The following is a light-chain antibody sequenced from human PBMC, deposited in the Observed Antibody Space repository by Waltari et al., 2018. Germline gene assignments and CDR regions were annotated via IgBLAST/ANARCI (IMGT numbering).Light chain of an antibody. CDR2: GTS. Sequence: AFQMTQSPSSLSASVGDRVTITCRASQDIGNDLGWYQQKPGKAPKLLIYGTSSLESGVPSRFSGSRSGTDFTLTISSLQPEDFATYYCLQDSSYPRTFGQGTKVEIK. V-gene: IGKV1-6*01. J-gene: IGKJ1*01. CDR3: LQDSSYPRT. CDR1: QDIGND.